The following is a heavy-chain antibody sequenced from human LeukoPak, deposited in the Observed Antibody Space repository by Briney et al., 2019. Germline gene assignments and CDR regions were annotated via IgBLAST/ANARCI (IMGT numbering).Heavy chain of an antibody. D-gene: IGHD6-13*01. CDR3: AKDRFSSSWSGDYFDY. Sequence: GGSLRLSCAASGFTFSSYGMHWVRQAPGKGLEWVAFIRYDGSNKYYADSVKGRFTISRDNSKNTLYLQMNSLRAEDTAVYYCAKDRFSSSWSGDYFDYWGREPWSPSPQ. CDR2: IRYDGSNK. V-gene: IGHV3-30*02. CDR1: GFTFSSYG. J-gene: IGHJ4*02.